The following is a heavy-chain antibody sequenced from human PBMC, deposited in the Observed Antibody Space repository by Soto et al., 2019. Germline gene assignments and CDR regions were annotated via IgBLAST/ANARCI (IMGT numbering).Heavy chain of an antibody. CDR1: GFTFSNYD. Sequence: QVQLVESGGGVVQPGRSLRLSCAASGFTFSNYDMHWVRQAPDKGLECVALIWYDGSDKYYADSVKGRFTISRDNSKNTLYLQRNSLRVEDTAVYYWARDWFDNWTDGAQGYWCQGTLVTVSS. CDR3: ARDWFDNWTDGAQGY. CDR2: IWYDGSDK. D-gene: IGHD3-10*01. V-gene: IGHV3-33*01. J-gene: IGHJ4*02.